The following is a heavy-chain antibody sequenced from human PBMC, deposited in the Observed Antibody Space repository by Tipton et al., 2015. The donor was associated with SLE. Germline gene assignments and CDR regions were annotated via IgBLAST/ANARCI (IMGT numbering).Heavy chain of an antibody. CDR1: GFTFSNYA. D-gene: IGHD3-9*01. CDR2: ISYDGSNK. Sequence: SLRLSCAASGFTFSNYAMHWVRQAPGKGLEWVAVISYDGSNKYYADSVKGRFTISRDNSKNTLYLQMNSLRAEDTAAYYCASDILTGPDYWGQGTLVTVSS. V-gene: IGHV3-30*04. CDR3: ASDILTGPDY. J-gene: IGHJ4*02.